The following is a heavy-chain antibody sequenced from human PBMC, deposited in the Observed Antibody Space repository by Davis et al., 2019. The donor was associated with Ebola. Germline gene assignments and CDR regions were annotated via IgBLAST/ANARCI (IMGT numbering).Heavy chain of an antibody. D-gene: IGHD2-15*01. CDR1: GFTFSSYW. J-gene: IGHJ6*02. CDR2: INSDGSST. V-gene: IGHV3-74*01. CDR3: AKWGARYCSGGSCYSGGMDV. Sequence: GESLKISCAASGFTFSSYWMHWVRQAPGKGLVWVSRINSDGSSTSYADSVKGRFTISRDNAKNTLYLQMNSLRAEDTAVYYCAKWGARYCSGGSCYSGGMDVWGQGTTVTVSS.